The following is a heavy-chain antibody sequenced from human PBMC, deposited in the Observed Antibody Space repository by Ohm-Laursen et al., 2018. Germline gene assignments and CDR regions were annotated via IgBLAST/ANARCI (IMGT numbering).Heavy chain of an antibody. V-gene: IGHV1-46*01. J-gene: IGHJ4*02. CDR3: ARVGTTVTTGGHFDY. CDR2: INPSGGST. CDR1: GYTFTSYY. D-gene: IGHD4-17*01. Sequence: SVKVSCKASGYTFTSYYMHWVRQAPGQGLEWMGIINPSGGSTSYAQKFQGRVTMTRDTSTSTVYMELSSLRSEDTAVYYCARVGTTVTTGGHFDYWGQGTLVTVSS.